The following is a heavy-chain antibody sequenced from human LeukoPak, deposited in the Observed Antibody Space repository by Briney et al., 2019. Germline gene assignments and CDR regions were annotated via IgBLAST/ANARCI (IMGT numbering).Heavy chain of an antibody. D-gene: IGHD3-10*01. J-gene: IGHJ6*02. CDR3: ARDLHWFGELADYHYYGMDV. CDR2: INPNSGGK. Sequence: ASVKVSCKASGYTFTGYYMHWVRQAPGQGLEGMGWINPNSGGKNYAQMFKGRVPMTRDTSISTAYMELSRMRSDDTAMYYCARDLHWFGELADYHYYGMDVWGQGTTVTVSS. V-gene: IGHV1-2*02. CDR1: GYTFTGYY.